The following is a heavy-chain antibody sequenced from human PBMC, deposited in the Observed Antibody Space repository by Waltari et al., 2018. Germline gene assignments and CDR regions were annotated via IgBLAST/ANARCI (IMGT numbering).Heavy chain of an antibody. CDR2: IVNSGSNI. D-gene: IGHD5-12*01. Sequence: QVQLVESGGGLVNPGGSLRLSCSSSGFTFIDSCMSWTRQAPGKGLEWVSYIVNSGSNIYYADSVKCRFTISRDNAENSLYLQMNSLRAEDTAVYYCARAEWLSRGMDVWGQGTTVIVSS. V-gene: IGHV3-11*01. J-gene: IGHJ6*02. CDR1: GFTFIDSC. CDR3: ARAEWLSRGMDV.